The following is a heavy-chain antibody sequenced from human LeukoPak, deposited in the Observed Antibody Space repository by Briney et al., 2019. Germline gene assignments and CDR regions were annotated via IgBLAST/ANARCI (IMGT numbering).Heavy chain of an antibody. V-gene: IGHV3-33*01. D-gene: IGHD6-6*01. Sequence: GRSLRLSCAASGFTFSSYGMHWVRQAPGKGLEWVAVIWYDGSNRYYADSVKGRFTISRDNSKNTLYLQMNSLRAEDTAVYYCARGESSSSEPGYYYGMDVWGQGTTVTVSS. CDR1: GFTFSSYG. J-gene: IGHJ6*02. CDR3: ARGESSSSEPGYYYGMDV. CDR2: IWYDGSNR.